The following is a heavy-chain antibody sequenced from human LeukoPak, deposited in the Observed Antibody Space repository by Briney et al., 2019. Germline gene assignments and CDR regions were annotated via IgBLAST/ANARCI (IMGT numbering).Heavy chain of an antibody. V-gene: IGHV1-18*01. CDR1: GYTFTSYG. D-gene: IGHD1-26*01. J-gene: IGHJ6*03. Sequence: ASVKVSCKASGYTFTSYGISWVRQAPGQGLEWMGWISAYNGNTNYAQKLQGRVTMTTDTSTSTAYMELRSLRSDDTAVYYCARGRAPGNYYAHYYYYYYMDVWGKGTAVTVSS. CDR3: ARGRAPGNYYAHYYYYYYMDV. CDR2: ISAYNGNT.